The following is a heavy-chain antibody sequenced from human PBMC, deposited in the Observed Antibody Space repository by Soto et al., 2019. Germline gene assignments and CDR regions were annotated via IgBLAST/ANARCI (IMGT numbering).Heavy chain of an antibody. D-gene: IGHD5-12*01. J-gene: IGHJ6*02. Sequence: QVQLVQSGAEVKKPGASVKVSCKASGYTFTGYYMHWVRQAPGQGLEWMGWINPNSGGTNYAQKFQGWVTMTRDTXNSIAXXELSRLRSDDTAVYYCARSGYSGYDPLYYYYGMDVWGQGTTVTVSS. CDR3: ARSGYSGYDPLYYYYGMDV. V-gene: IGHV1-2*04. CDR1: GYTFTGYY. CDR2: INPNSGGT.